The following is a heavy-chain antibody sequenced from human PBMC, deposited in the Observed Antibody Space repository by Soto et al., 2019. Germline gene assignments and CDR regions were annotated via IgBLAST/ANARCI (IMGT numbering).Heavy chain of an antibody. V-gene: IGHV1-18*04. CDR2: ISAYNGNT. CDR3: ARVDTAMVRARSWFDP. CDR1: GYTFTSYG. D-gene: IGHD5-18*01. Sequence: ASVKVSCKASGYTFTSYGISWVRQAPGQGLEWMGWISAYNGNTNYAQKPQGRVTMTTDTSTSTAYMELRSLRSDDTAVYYCARVDTAMVRARSWFDPWGQGTLVTVSS. J-gene: IGHJ5*02.